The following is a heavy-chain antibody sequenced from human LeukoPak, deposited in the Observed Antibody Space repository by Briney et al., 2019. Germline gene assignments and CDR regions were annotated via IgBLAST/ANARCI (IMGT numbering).Heavy chain of an antibody. CDR2: IIPIFGTA. CDR3: AREGIGLDAFDI. D-gene: IGHD6-13*01. CDR1: GGTFSSYA. V-gene: IGHV1-69*13. Sequence: ASVKVSCKASGGTFSSYAISWVRQAPGQGLEWMGGIIPIFGTANYAQKFQGRVTITADESTSTAYVELSSLRSEDTAVYYCAREGIGLDAFDIWGQGTMVTVSS. J-gene: IGHJ3*02.